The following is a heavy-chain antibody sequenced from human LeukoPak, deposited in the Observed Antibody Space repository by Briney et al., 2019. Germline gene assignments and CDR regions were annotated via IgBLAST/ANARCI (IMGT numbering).Heavy chain of an antibody. CDR1: GFTFTNYW. Sequence: GGSLRLSCAASGFTFTNYWMSWVRQAPGKGLVWVSRISRDGSSTSYADSVKGRFTISRDNAKNTLYLQMNSLRAEDTAVYYCARGGGYSYGSFDYWGQGTLVTVSS. D-gene: IGHD5-18*01. CDR3: ARGGGYSYGSFDY. J-gene: IGHJ4*02. CDR2: ISRDGSST. V-gene: IGHV3-74*01.